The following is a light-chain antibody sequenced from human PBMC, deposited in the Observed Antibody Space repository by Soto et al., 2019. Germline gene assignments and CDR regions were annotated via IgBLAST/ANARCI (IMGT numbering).Light chain of an antibody. CDR2: AAS. V-gene: IGKV1-39*01. CDR1: QSISSY. Sequence: DIQMTQSPSSLSASVGDRVTITCRASQSISSYLNWYQQKPGKAPKLLIYAASSLQSGVPSRFSGSGSGTDFTLTISSLQPEDFATYYCQQSYLSLQSFGQGTKLQI. J-gene: IGKJ2*03. CDR3: QQSYLSLQS.